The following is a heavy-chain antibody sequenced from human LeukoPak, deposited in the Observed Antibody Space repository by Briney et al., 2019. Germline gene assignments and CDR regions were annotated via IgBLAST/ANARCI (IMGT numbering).Heavy chain of an antibody. Sequence: SVKVSCKASGGTFSSYAISWVRQAPGQGLEWMGGIIPIFGTANYAQKFQGRVTIAADESTSTAYMELSSLRSEDTAVYYCARGAKIHHIVVVPAATRYYYYYYMDVWGKGTTVTVSS. V-gene: IGHV1-69*13. CDR1: GGTFSSYA. CDR2: IIPIFGTA. D-gene: IGHD2-2*01. CDR3: ARGAKIHHIVVVPAATRYYYYYYMDV. J-gene: IGHJ6*03.